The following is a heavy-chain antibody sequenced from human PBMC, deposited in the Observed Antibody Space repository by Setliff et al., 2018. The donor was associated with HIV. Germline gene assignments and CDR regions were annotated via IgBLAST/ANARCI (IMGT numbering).Heavy chain of an antibody. CDR1: GGSINNYF. CDR2: LYYTGRA. CDR3: ARDGYDYKKGTSYMDV. J-gene: IGHJ6*03. V-gene: IGHV4-59*01. D-gene: IGHD5-12*01. Sequence: SETLSLTCTVSGGSINNYFWSWIRQPPGKGLEWLGCLYYTGRANYNPSLKSRLTVSVDTSKNQFSLKLSSVTAADTAVYYCARDGYDYKKGTSYMDVWGKGTTVTVSS.